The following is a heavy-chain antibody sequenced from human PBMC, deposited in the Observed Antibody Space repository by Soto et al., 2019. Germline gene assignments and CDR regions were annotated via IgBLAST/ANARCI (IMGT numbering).Heavy chain of an antibody. CDR2: IIPIFGTA. J-gene: IGHJ4*02. V-gene: IGHV1-69*13. CDR1: GGTFSSYA. D-gene: IGHD3-22*01. Sequence: SSVNVSCKASGGTFSSYAISWVRQAPGQGLEWMGGIIPIFGTANYAQKFQGRVTITADESTSTAYMELSSLRSEDTAVYYCARAGHDSSGYYFDYWGQGTLVTVSS. CDR3: ARAGHDSSGYYFDY.